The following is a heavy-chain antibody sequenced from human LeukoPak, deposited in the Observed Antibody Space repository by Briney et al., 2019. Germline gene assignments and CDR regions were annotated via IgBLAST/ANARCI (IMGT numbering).Heavy chain of an antibody. CDR2: MNPNSGNT. D-gene: IGHD5-24*01. CDR3: ARGKKRRSTDPNWFDP. V-gene: IGHV1-8*01. J-gene: IGHJ5*02. CDR1: GYTFTSCD. Sequence: ASVKVSCNASGYTFTSCDINWVRQATGQGLEWMGWMNPNSGNTGYAQKFQGRVTMTRNTSISTAYMELSSLRSEDTAVYYCARGKKRRSTDPNWFDPWGQGTLVTVSS.